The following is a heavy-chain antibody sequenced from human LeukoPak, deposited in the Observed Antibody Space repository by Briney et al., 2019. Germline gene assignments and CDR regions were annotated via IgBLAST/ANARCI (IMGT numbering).Heavy chain of an antibody. V-gene: IGHV1-18*01. CDR1: GYTFTSYG. CDR3: ARDFPNLYDFWSGYYENGMDV. CDR2: ISAYNSNT. Sequence: ASVKVSCKASGYTFTSYGISWVRQAPGQGLEWMGWISAYNSNTNYAQKLQGRVTMTTDTSTSTAYMELRSLRSDDTAVYYCARDFPNLYDFWSGYYENGMDVWGQGTTVTVSS. J-gene: IGHJ6*02. D-gene: IGHD3-3*01.